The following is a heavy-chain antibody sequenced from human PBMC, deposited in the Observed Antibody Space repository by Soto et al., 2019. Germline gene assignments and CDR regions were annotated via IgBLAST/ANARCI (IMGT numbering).Heavy chain of an antibody. CDR1: GFTFSSYA. D-gene: IGHD3-10*02. V-gene: IGHV3-23*01. CDR2: ISGSSTST. CDR3: AKEPSSVFAMENCFDY. Sequence: EVQLSGSGGGLVQPGGSLRLSCAASGFTFSSYAMRWVRQAPGKGLEWVSAISGSSTSTYYADSVKGRFTISRDNAKNTQNLQMNSLRAEDTAVYYCAKEPSSVFAMENCFDYWGQGTLVTVSS. J-gene: IGHJ4*02.